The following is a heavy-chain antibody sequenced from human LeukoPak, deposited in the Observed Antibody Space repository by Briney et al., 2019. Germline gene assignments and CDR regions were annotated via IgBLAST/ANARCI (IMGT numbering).Heavy chain of an antibody. V-gene: IGHV3-74*01. CDR2: INSDGRDT. D-gene: IGHD1-20*01. CDR3: ATFGFNWNLGY. J-gene: IGHJ4*02. CDR1: GFTFTTYG. Sequence: GGSLRLSCSASGFTFTTYGMNWVRQPPGKGLVWVSRINSDGRDTGYVDSVKGRFTISRDNAKNTVYLQMNSLRAEDTAVYYCATFGFNWNLGYWGQGTLVTVSS.